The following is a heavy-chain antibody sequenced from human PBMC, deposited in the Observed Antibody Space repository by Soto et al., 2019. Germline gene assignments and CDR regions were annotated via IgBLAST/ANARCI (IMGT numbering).Heavy chain of an antibody. CDR1: GGSISSSSYY. CDR2: VYYGGST. J-gene: IGHJ6*02. V-gene: IGHV4-39*01. D-gene: IGHD3-22*01. CDR3: AGGDYYHSSGYYFYYYTMDV. Sequence: SETLSLTCTVSGGSISSSSYYWGWIRQPPGKGLEWIGNVYYGGSTYYNQSLKSRVTISVETSKSQFSLKLSSVTAADTAVYFCAGGDYYHSSGYYFYYYTMDVWGQGTTVTVSS.